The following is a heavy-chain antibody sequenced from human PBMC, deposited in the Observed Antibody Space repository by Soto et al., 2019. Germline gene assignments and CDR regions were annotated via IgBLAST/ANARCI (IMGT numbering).Heavy chain of an antibody. J-gene: IGHJ3*02. CDR3: ARDPRKLTTVTDDAFDI. Sequence: SETLSLTCTVFGGSISSYYWSWIRQPPGKGLEWIGYIYYSGSTNYNPSLKSRVTISVDTSKNQFSLKLSSVTAADTAVYYCARDPRKLTTVTDDAFDIWGQGTMVTVSS. V-gene: IGHV4-59*01. CDR1: GGSISSYY. D-gene: IGHD4-17*01. CDR2: IYYSGST.